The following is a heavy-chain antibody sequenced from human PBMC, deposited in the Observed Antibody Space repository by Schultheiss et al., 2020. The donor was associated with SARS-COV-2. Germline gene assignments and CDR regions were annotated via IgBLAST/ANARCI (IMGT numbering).Heavy chain of an antibody. D-gene: IGHD4-11*01. CDR3: ARRRQDTSAYSFFDS. CDR1: GSSISGYF. CDR2: IYFTGIT. J-gene: IGHJ4*02. Sequence: SETLSLTCTVSGSSISGYFWTWIRQPPGKGLEQMGNIYFTGITKYNPSLKSRVTISGDTSKNQFSLTLSSVTATDTAVYYCARRRQDTSAYSFFDSWGQGTLVTVSS. V-gene: IGHV4-4*09.